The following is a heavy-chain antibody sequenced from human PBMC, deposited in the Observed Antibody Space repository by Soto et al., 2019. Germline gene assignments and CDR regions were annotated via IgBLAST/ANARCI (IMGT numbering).Heavy chain of an antibody. Sequence: NPSETLSLTCSVSGGSVDSVNHYWSWIRQPPGKGLEWIGYIYNGGHTFYNPSLKSRVKILVDKSRNQFSLRLSSVTAADTAVYFCATSEYSSLSINWFDPWGQGALVTVSA. CDR3: ATSEYSSLSINWFDP. J-gene: IGHJ5*02. CDR2: IYNGGHT. V-gene: IGHV4-30-4*01. D-gene: IGHD6-6*01. CDR1: GGSVDSVNHY.